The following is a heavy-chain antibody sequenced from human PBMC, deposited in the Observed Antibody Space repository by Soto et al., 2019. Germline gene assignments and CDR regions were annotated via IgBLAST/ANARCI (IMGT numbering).Heavy chain of an antibody. CDR1: GYTFTGYY. J-gene: IGHJ3*02. Sequence: SLKVSCKASGYTFTGYYMHWVRRAPGQGLEWMGWINPNSGGTNYAQKFQGRVTMTRDTSIITAYMVLSRLRSDDTAVYYCARERRGGSYADAFDIWGKGTMVTVSS. CDR2: INPNSGGT. CDR3: ARERRGGSYADAFDI. V-gene: IGHV1-2*02. D-gene: IGHD1-26*01.